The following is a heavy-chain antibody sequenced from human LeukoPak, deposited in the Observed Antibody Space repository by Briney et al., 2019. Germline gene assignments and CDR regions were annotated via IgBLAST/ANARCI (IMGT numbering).Heavy chain of an antibody. CDR2: IYYSGST. CDR3: ARGHKFDP. V-gene: IGHV4-30-4*01. J-gene: IGHJ5*02. CDR1: GGSISSGDYY. Sequence: SETLSLTCTVSGGSISSGDYYWSWIRQPPGKGLEWIGYIYYSGSTDYNPSLKSRATISVDTSKNQFSLRLSSVTAADTAVYYCARGHKFDPWGQGTLVTVSS.